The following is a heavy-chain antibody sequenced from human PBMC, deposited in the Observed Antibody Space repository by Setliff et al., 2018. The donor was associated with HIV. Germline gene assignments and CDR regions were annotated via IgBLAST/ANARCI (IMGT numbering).Heavy chain of an antibody. CDR1: GFTFSGYP. J-gene: IGHJ4*02. CDR3: ARASRGGYYGSSGYAY. Sequence: GGSLRLSCAASGFTFSGYPMNWVRQAPGKRLEWFSYISSDSGTIYYADSVRGRFTISRDGARNSLFLQMNSLRVDDTAVYYCARASRGGYYGSSGYAYWGQGTLVTVSS. D-gene: IGHD3-22*01. CDR2: ISSDSGTI. V-gene: IGHV3-48*01.